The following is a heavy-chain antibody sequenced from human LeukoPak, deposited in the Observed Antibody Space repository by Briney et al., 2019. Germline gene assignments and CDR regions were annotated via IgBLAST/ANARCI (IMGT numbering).Heavy chain of an antibody. CDR1: GYTFTGYY. CDR3: ARRMTDGYSYTNGYFDY. V-gene: IGHV1-2*04. Sequence: ASVKVSCKASGYTFTGYYMHWVRQAPGQGLEWMGWINPNSGGTNYAQKFQGWVTISVDTSKNQFSLKLSSVTAADTAVYYCARRMTDGYSYTNGYFDYWGQGTLVTVSS. J-gene: IGHJ4*02. CDR2: INPNSGGT. D-gene: IGHD5-18*01.